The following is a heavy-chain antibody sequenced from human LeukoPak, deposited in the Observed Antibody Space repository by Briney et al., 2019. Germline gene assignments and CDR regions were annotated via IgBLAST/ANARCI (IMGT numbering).Heavy chain of an antibody. J-gene: IGHJ4*02. Sequence: GESLKISCKGSGYSFTSYWIGWVRQMPGKGLEWMGIIYPGDSDTRYSPSFQDQVTISADKSISTAYLQWSSLKASDTAMYYCARLAGYYDSSGVDLYYFDYWGQGTLVTVSP. D-gene: IGHD3-22*01. CDR1: GYSFTSYW. CDR3: ARLAGYYDSSGVDLYYFDY. CDR2: IYPGDSDT. V-gene: IGHV5-51*01.